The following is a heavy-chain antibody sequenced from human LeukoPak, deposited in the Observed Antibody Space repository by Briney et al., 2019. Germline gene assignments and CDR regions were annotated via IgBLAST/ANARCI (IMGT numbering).Heavy chain of an antibody. D-gene: IGHD3-10*01. Sequence: ASVKVSCKTSGYTFTAYYMHWVRQAPGQGLEWMGWINPNSGGTNYAQKFQGRVTMTRDTSISTAYMELSRLRSDDTAVYYCARDDHYYGSGSYRYWGQGTLVTVSS. J-gene: IGHJ4*02. CDR1: GYTFTAYY. CDR2: INPNSGGT. CDR3: ARDDHYYGSGSYRY. V-gene: IGHV1-2*02.